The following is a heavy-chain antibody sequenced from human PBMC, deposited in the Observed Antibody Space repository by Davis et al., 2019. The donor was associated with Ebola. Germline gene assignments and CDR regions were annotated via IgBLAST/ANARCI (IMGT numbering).Heavy chain of an antibody. Sequence: GSLRLSCAASGFTFSSYSMNWVRQPPRKGLEWIGSIYYSGITYYNPSLKSRVTISVDTSKNQFSLKLRSVTAADTAVYYCARRITFGGVIVLGDAFDIWGQGTMVTVSS. J-gene: IGHJ3*02. CDR2: IYYSGIT. V-gene: IGHV4-39*01. CDR1: GFTFSSYSMN. CDR3: ARRITFGGVIVLGDAFDI. D-gene: IGHD3-16*02.